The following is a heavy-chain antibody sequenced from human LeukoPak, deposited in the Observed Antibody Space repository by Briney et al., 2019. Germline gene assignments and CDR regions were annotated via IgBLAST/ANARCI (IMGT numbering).Heavy chain of an antibody. CDR1: GGSISSYY. CDR3: ARGIVVVPAAMRYYYYGMDV. V-gene: IGHV4-4*09. Sequence: SETLSLTCTVSGGSISSYYWSWIRQPPGKGLEWIGYIYTSGSTNYNPSLKSRVTMSVDTSKNQFSLKLSSVTAADTAVYYCARGIVVVPAAMRYYYYGMDVWGQGTTVTVSS. D-gene: IGHD2-2*01. CDR2: IYTSGST. J-gene: IGHJ6*02.